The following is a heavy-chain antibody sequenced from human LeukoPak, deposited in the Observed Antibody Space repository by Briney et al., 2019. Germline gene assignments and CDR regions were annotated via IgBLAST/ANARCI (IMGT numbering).Heavy chain of an antibody. V-gene: IGHV3-21*01. J-gene: IGHJ4*02. Sequence: GGSLRLSCAASEFTFSSYSMNWVRQAPGKGLEWVSSISSSSSYIYYADSVKGRFTISRDNAKNSLYLQMNSLRAEDTAVYYCARDAMVRAPGGDYWGQGTLVTVSS. D-gene: IGHD3-10*01. CDR2: ISSSSSYI. CDR1: EFTFSSYS. CDR3: ARDAMVRAPGGDY.